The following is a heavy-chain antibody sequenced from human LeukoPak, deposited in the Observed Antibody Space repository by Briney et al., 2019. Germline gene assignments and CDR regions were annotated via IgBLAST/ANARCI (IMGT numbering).Heavy chain of an antibody. J-gene: IGHJ4*02. D-gene: IGHD3-10*01. V-gene: IGHV3-7*01. CDR1: GFTFSSYW. CDR2: IKQDGSEN. CDR3: ARDHGYYGSGSYFDY. Sequence: GGSLRLSCAASGFTFSSYWMSWVRQAPGKGLEWVANIKQDGSENYYVDSVKGRFTISRDNAKNSLYLQMNSLRAEDTAVYYCARDHGYYGSGSYFDYWGQGTLVTVSS.